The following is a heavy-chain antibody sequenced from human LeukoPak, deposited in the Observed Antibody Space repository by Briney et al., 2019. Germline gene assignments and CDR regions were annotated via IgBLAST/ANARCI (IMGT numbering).Heavy chain of an antibody. CDR3: AIDRVAVYCSGGNCQSRYYYYDMDV. Sequence: GGSLRLSCSASGFTFSTYPMHWVRQAPGKGLEWVASISYDGSDKVFPDSVKGRFAISRDNSNNTLYLQMNSLRPEDTAVYFCAIDRVAVYCSGGNCQSRYYYYDMDVWVQGTTVTVSS. D-gene: IGHD2-15*01. J-gene: IGHJ6*02. CDR1: GFTFSTYP. CDR2: ISYDGSDK. V-gene: IGHV3-30*09.